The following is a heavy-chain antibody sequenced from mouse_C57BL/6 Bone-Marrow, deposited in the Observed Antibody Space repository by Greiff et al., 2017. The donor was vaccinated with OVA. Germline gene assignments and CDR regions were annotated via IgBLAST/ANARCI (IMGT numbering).Heavy chain of an antibody. CDR3: ALIYYGNYDYAMDY. CDR2: IWRGGST. D-gene: IGHD2-1*01. J-gene: IGHJ4*01. CDR1: GFSLTSYG. V-gene: IGHV2-5*01. Sequence: QVQLQQSGPGLVQPSQSLSITCTVSGFSLTSYGVHWVRQSPGKGLEWLGVIWRGGSTDYTAAFMSRLSITKDNSKSQVFFKMNSLQADDTAIYYCALIYYGNYDYAMDYWGQGTSVTVSS.